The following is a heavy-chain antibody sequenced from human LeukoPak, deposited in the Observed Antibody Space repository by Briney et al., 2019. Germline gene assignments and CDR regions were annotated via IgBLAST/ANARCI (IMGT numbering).Heavy chain of an antibody. CDR1: GGSISSGGYY. CDR3: ARALGITIFGVVIPALNWFDP. D-gene: IGHD3-3*01. Sequence: SETLSLACTVSGGSISSGGYYWSWIRQHPGKGLEWLGYIYYSVSTYYNPSLKSRVTISVDTSKNQFSLKLSSVTAADTAVYYCARALGITIFGVVIPALNWFDPWGQGTLVTVSS. V-gene: IGHV4-31*03. J-gene: IGHJ5*02. CDR2: IYYSVST.